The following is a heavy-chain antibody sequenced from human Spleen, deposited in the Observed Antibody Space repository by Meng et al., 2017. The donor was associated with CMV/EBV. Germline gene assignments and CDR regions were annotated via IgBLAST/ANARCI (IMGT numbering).Heavy chain of an antibody. J-gene: IGHJ4*02. CDR3: ALTMVRGVIEVFDY. D-gene: IGHD3-10*01. CDR2: ISGSGGTT. Sequence: GESLKISCAASGFTFRSYGMSWVRQAPGKGLEWVSGISGSGGTTYYADSVTGRFIISRDNSKNTVYLQMNSLRAEDTAVYYCALTMVRGVIEVFDYWGQGTLVTVSS. V-gene: IGHV3-23*01. CDR1: GFTFRSYG.